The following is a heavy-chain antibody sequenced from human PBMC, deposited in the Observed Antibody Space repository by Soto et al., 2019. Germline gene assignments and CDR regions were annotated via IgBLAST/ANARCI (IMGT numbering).Heavy chain of an antibody. V-gene: IGHV5-51*01. CDR3: ARLRGYGGDGMDV. J-gene: IGHJ6*02. CDR2: IYPGGSDT. D-gene: IGHD5-12*01. CDR1: GYSVTIYW. Sequence: PGESLRISCKGSGYSVTIYWSGWMRQMPGKGLEWMGIIYPGGSDTRYSPSFQGQVTISADKSISTAYLQWSSLKASDTAMYYCARLRGYGGDGMDVWGQGTTVTVSS.